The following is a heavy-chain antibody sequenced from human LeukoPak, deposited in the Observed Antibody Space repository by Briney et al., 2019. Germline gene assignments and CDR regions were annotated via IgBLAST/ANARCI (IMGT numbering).Heavy chain of an antibody. CDR3: ARQLYSTSSPRVFAY. V-gene: IGHV1-24*01. CDR2: FDPEDGET. J-gene: IGHJ4*01. CDR1: GYTLTELS. Sequence: ASVKVSCKVSGYTLTELSMHWVRQAPGKGLEWMGGFDPEDGETIYAQKFQGRVTMTRDVSTSTVYMELSSLRSDDTAAYYCARQLYSTSSPRVFAYWGQVTLVTVSS. D-gene: IGHD6-6*01.